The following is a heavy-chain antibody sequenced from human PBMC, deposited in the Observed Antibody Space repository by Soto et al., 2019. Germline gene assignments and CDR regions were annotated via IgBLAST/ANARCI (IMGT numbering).Heavy chain of an antibody. J-gene: IGHJ3*02. CDR1: GVTFSDFS. V-gene: IGHV3-21*01. D-gene: IGHD3-10*01. CDR3: ARVPTGHDAFDI. CDR2: ISSSSSYI. Sequence: AAGVTFSDFSINWVRQATGKGLEWVSSISSSSSYIYYADSVKGRFTISRDNAKNSLYLQMNSLRAEDTAVYYCARVPTGHDAFDIWGQGTMVTVSS.